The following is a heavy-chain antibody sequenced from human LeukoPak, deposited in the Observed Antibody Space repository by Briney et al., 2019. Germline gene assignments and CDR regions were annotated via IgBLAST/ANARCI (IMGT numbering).Heavy chain of an antibody. J-gene: IGHJ4*02. CDR1: GFTFSSYW. V-gene: IGHV3-74*01. CDR2: INSDGSST. D-gene: IGHD3/OR15-3a*01. Sequence: GGSLRLSCAASGFTFSSYWMHWVRQAPGKGLVWVSRINSDGSSTSYADSVKGRFTISRDNSKNTLYLQMNSLRAEDTAVYYCAKGQSRTGYRPKDFDYWGQGTLVTVSS. CDR3: AKGQSRTGYRPKDFDY.